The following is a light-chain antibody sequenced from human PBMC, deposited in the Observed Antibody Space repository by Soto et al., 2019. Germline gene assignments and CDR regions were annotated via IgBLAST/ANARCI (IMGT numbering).Light chain of an antibody. V-gene: IGKV1-5*01. CDR3: QQYNSYKS. Sequence: DIPMTQSPSTLSASVGDRVTITCRASQTISRQLAWYQQKPGKAPKVLIYDASNLESGVPSRFSGSGSGTEFTLTISSLQPDDFATYYCQQYNSYKSFGQGTKVDIK. CDR1: QTISRQ. J-gene: IGKJ1*01. CDR2: DAS.